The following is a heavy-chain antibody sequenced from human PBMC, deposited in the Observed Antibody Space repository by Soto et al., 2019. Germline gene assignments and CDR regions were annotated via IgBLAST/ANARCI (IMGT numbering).Heavy chain of an antibody. D-gene: IGHD3-3*01. CDR3: ARDGATSYYDFWSGWAPPPDYGMDV. Sequence: QVQLVQSGAEVKKPGSSVKVSCKASGGTFSSYAISWVRQAPGQGLEWMGGIIPIFGTANYAQKFQGRVTITTDESTSTAYMELSSLRSEDKAVYYCARDGATSYYDFWSGWAPPPDYGMDVWGQGTTVTVSS. CDR1: GGTFSSYA. CDR2: IIPIFGTA. J-gene: IGHJ6*02. V-gene: IGHV1-69*01.